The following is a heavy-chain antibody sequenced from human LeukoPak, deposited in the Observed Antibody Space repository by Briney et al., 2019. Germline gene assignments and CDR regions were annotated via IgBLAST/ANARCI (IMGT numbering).Heavy chain of an antibody. J-gene: IGHJ6*03. Sequence: GGSLRLSCAASGFTFSDYYMSWIRQAPGKGLEWVSYISSSGSTIYYADSVKGRFTISRDNAKNSLYLQMNSLSAEDTAVYYCAKVSVGATLTYYYYMDVWGKGTTVTVSS. CDR2: ISSSGSTI. V-gene: IGHV3-11*01. D-gene: IGHD1-26*01. CDR1: GFTFSDYY. CDR3: AKVSVGATLTYYYYMDV.